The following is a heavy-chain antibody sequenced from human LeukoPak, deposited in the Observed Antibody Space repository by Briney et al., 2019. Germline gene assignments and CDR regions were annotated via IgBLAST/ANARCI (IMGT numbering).Heavy chain of an antibody. CDR1: GFTFSSYW. Sequence: GGSLRLSCAASGFTFSSYWMSGVRQAPGRGLDWVANIKQDGSEKYYGDSVKGRFTISRDNAKNTLYLQMNSLRAEDTAVYYCAKLVVVTTTYWYFDLWGRGTLVSVSS. J-gene: IGHJ2*01. CDR2: IKQDGSEK. V-gene: IGHV3-7*03. CDR3: AKLVVVTTTYWYFDL. D-gene: IGHD2-21*02.